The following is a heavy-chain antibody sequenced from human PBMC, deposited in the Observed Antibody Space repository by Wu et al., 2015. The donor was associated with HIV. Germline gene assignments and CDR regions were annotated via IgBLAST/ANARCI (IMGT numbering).Heavy chain of an antibody. CDR2: INHSGST. CDR1: GGSFSGYY. CDR3: ARARRVTMVRGVIRNWFDP. J-gene: IGHJ5*02. V-gene: IGHV4-34*01. Sequence: QVQLQQWGAGLLKPSETLSLTCAVYGGSFSGYYWSWIRQPPGKGLEWIGEINHSGSTNYNPSLKSRVTISVDTSKNQFSLKLSSVTAADTAVYYCARARRVTMVRGVIRNWFDPWGQGTLVTVSS. D-gene: IGHD3-10*01.